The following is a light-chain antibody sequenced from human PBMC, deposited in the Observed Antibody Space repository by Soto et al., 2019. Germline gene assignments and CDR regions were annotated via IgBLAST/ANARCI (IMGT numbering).Light chain of an antibody. CDR2: DVN. V-gene: IGLV2-14*03. CDR3: SSKTSSSTRLI. J-gene: IGLJ7*01. CDR1: SSDVGGYKY. Sequence: QSALTQPASVSGSPGQSITISCTGTSSDVGGYKYVSWYQQHTGKAPKLLIYDVNDRPSGVSIRFSGSESGNAASLTISGLQTEDEAIYYCSSKTSSSTRLIFGGGTQLTVL.